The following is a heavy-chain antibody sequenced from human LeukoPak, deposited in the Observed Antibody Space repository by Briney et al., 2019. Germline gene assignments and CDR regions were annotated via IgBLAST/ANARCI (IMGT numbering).Heavy chain of an antibody. Sequence: PGGSLRLSCAASGFTFSDYYVSWIRQAPGKGLEWVSYISSSGSTIYYADSVKGRFTISRDNAKNSLYLQMNSLRAEDTAVYYCARGTHRYYDSSGYLDYWGQGTLVTVSS. J-gene: IGHJ4*02. CDR3: ARGTHRYYDSSGYLDY. D-gene: IGHD3-22*01. V-gene: IGHV3-11*01. CDR1: GFTFSDYY. CDR2: ISSSGSTI.